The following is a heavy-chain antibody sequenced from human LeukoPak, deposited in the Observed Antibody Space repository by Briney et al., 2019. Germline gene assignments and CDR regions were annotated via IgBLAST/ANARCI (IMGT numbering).Heavy chain of an antibody. CDR2: VSFSGST. J-gene: IGHJ3*02. CDR1: GGSITSRSFY. Sequence: PSETLSLTCTVSGGSITSRSFYWGWIRQPPGKGLEWIATVSFSGSTYYSSSLKSRVTISVDTSKNQFSLKLSSVTAADTAVYYCARVPPQDYGGHDAFDIWGQGTMVTVSS. D-gene: IGHD4-23*01. CDR3: ARVPPQDYGGHDAFDI. V-gene: IGHV4-39*07.